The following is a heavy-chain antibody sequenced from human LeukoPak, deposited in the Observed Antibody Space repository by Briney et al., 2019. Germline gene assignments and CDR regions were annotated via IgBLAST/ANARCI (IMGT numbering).Heavy chain of an antibody. V-gene: IGHV3-23*01. CDR1: GFTFSSYA. CDR2: ISGSGGST. D-gene: IGHD4-23*01. CDR3: ARDRGYGYGGNSGFVDY. J-gene: IGHJ4*02. Sequence: PGGSLRLSCAASGFTFSSYAMSWVRQAPGKGLEWVSAISGSGGSTYYADSVKGRFTISRDNAKNSLYLQMNSLRAEDTAVYYCARDRGYGYGGNSGFVDYWGQGTLVTVAS.